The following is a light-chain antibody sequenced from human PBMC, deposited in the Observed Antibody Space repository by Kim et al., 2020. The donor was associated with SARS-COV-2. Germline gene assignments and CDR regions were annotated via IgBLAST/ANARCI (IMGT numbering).Light chain of an antibody. J-gene: IGLJ2*01. CDR3: SSYAGSNNVV. V-gene: IGLV2-8*01. Sequence: GPSVTISSTGTSTDVGGYNSVSWYQQHPATAPNLMIYEVSTQPSGVPDRFSGSKSGNTASLTVSGLQAEDEADYYCSSYAGSNNVVFGGGTQLTVL. CDR1: STDVGGYNS. CDR2: EVS.